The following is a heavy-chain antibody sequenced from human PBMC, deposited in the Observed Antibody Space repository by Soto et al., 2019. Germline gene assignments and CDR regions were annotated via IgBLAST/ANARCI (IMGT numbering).Heavy chain of an antibody. V-gene: IGHV5-10-1*01. Sequence: GESLKISCKGSGYSFTNYWISWVRQMPGKGLEWMGRIDPSDSYTNYSPSFQGHVAISADKSISTAYLQWSSLKASDTAMYYCARHTKDSFWSYVDFWGQGTLVTVSS. J-gene: IGHJ4*02. CDR2: IDPSDSYT. CDR3: ARHTKDSFWSYVDF. D-gene: IGHD3-3*01. CDR1: GYSFTNYW.